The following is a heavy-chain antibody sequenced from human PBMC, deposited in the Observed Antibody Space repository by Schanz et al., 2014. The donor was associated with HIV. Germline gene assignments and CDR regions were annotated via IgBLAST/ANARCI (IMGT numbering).Heavy chain of an antibody. V-gene: IGHV1-18*01. CDR3: ARVNKDIGGYYFDY. CDR2: ISTYNGNT. Sequence: QVHLVQSGAEVKKPGASVKVSCKASGYTFISYGITWVRQAPGQGLEWMGWISTYNGNTIYAQKFQGRVTMTTDTSTSTAYMELRSLRSDDTAVYYCARVNKDIGGYYFDYWGQGTLVTVSS. CDR1: GYTFISYG. D-gene: IGHD2-15*01. J-gene: IGHJ4*02.